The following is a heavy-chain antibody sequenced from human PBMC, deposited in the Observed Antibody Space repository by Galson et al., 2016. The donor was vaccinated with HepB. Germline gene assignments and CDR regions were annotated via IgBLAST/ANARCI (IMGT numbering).Heavy chain of an antibody. V-gene: IGHV3-33*01. J-gene: IGHJ6*02. CDR3: ARDRGGGYYSMDV. CDR2: MWYDGITK. Sequence: SLRLSCAASGFTLSTFGMHWVRQAPGKGLEWVALMWYDGITKYYADSVKGRFTISGDNSKNTVYLQMNSLRVEDTAVYYCARDRGGGYYSMDVWGQGTTVTVSS. CDR1: GFTLSTFG. D-gene: IGHD3-16*01.